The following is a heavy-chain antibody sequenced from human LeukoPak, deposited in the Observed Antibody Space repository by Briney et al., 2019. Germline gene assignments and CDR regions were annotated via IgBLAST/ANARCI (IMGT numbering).Heavy chain of an antibody. CDR2: INPNSGGT. V-gene: IGHV1-2*02. J-gene: IGHJ4*02. CDR3: ARRAPYSDEESTLDY. Sequence: ASVKVSCKASGYTFAGYYVHWVRQAPGQGLEWMGWINPNSGGTSHAQNFQGRVTLTRDTSISTDYMELSRLRSDDTAVYYCARRAPYSDEESTLDYWGQGTLVTVSS. D-gene: IGHD5-18*01. CDR1: GYTFAGYY.